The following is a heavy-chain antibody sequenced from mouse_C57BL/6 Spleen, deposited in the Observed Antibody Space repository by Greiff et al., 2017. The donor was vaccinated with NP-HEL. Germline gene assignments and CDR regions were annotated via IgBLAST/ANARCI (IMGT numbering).Heavy chain of an antibody. V-gene: IGHV14-2*01. Sequence: EVQLQQSGAELVKPGASVKLSCTASGFNIKDYYMHWVKQRTEQGLEWIGRIDPEDGETKYAPQFQGKAPITADTSSNTAYLQLSSLTSEDTAVYYCAVYGSSLAWFAYWGQGTLVTVSA. CDR2: IDPEDGET. CDR1: GFNIKDYY. D-gene: IGHD1-1*01. CDR3: AVYGSSLAWFAY. J-gene: IGHJ3*01.